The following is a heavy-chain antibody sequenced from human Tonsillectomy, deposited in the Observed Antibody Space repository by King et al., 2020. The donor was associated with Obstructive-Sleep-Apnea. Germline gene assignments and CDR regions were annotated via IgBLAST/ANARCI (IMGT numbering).Heavy chain of an antibody. V-gene: IGHV4-38-2*02. J-gene: IGHJ4*02. Sequence: VQLQESGPGLVKPSETLSLTCTVSGYSISSGYYWGWIRQPPGKGLEWIGSIYHSGGTYYNPSLKSLVTISGDKSKNQLSLKLSSVTAAVTAVYYCAREAVYYDFWRNYWGQGTLVTVSS. CDR3: AREAVYYDFWRNY. CDR1: GYSISSGYY. CDR2: IYHSGGT. D-gene: IGHD3-3*01.